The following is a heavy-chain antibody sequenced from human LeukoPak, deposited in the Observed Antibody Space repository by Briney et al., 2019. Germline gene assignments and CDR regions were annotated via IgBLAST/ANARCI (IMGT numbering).Heavy chain of an antibody. V-gene: IGHV3-23*01. J-gene: IGHJ5*02. CDR2: ISGSGGNT. CDR1: GFTFSNYA. CDR3: AKGGRDTGGNLFDP. D-gene: IGHD2-8*02. Sequence: LSGGSLRLSCAASGFTFSNYAMTWVRQAPGKGLEWVSGISGSGGNTYYADSVKGRFTISRDNSKKTLHLQMNSLGAEDTAVYYCAKGGRDTGGNLFDPWGQGTLVTVSS.